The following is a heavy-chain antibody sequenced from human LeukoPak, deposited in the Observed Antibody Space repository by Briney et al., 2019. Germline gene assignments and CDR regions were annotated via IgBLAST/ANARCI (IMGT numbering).Heavy chain of an antibody. V-gene: IGHV4-59*12. CDR3: AREANTVTTSFDY. CDR1: GGSISSYY. CDR2: IYYSGST. D-gene: IGHD4-17*01. Sequence: SETLSLTCTVSGGSISSYYWSWIRQPPGKGLEWIGYIYYSGSTNYNPSLKSRVTISVDTSKNQFSLKLSSVTAADTAVYYCAREANTVTTSFDYWGQGTLVTVSS. J-gene: IGHJ4*02.